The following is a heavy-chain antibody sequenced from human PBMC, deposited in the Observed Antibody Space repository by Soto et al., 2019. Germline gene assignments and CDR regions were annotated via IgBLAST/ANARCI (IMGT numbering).Heavy chain of an antibody. CDR2: INPSGGST. CDR1: GYTFTSYY. Sequence: ASVKVSCKASGYTFTSYYMHWVRQAPGQGLEWMGIINPSGGSTSYTQKFQGRVTMTRDTSTSTVYMELSSLRSEDTAVYYCARDLSRAPMDVWGQGTTVTVSS. V-gene: IGHV1-46*01. CDR3: ARDLSRAPMDV. J-gene: IGHJ6*02.